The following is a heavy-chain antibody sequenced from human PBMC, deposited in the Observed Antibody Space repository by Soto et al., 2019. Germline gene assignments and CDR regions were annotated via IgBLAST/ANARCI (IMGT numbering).Heavy chain of an antibody. CDR3: VRDFQWAFDY. J-gene: IGHJ4*02. D-gene: IGHD1-26*01. V-gene: IGHV3-48*01. CDR1: GLTFSIYS. Sequence: GGSLRLSCTASGLTFSIYSMLWVRQAPGKGLEFVSYISNDDTYYADSVKGRFTVSRDNAKNSLYLQMNSLRAEDTAIYYCVRDFQWAFDYWGQGTLVTVSS. CDR2: ISNDDT.